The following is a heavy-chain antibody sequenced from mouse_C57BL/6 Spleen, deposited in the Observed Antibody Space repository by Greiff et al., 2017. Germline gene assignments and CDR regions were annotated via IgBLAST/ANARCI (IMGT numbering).Heavy chain of an antibody. Sequence: EVQLQESGPELVKPGASVKMSCKASGYTFTDYNMHWVKQSPGKSLEWIGSINPNNGGTSYNQKFKGKATLTVNKSSSTAYMELRSLTSEDSAVYYCGRGDYEGYFDYWGQGTTLTVSS. CDR1: GYTFTDYN. D-gene: IGHD2-4*01. J-gene: IGHJ2*01. CDR2: INPNNGGT. V-gene: IGHV1-22*01. CDR3: GRGDYEGYFDY.